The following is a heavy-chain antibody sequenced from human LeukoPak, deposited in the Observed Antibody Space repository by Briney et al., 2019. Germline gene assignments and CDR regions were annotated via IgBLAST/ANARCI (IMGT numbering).Heavy chain of an antibody. V-gene: IGHV1-8*01. CDR2: MNPNSGNT. D-gene: IGHD1-26*01. Sequence: ASVKVSCKASGYTFTSYDINWVRQATGQGLEWMGWMNPNSGNTGYAQKFQGRVTMTRNTSISTAYMELSSLRPEDTAVYYCAREWELRPQGAFDIWGQGTMVTVSS. J-gene: IGHJ3*02. CDR3: AREWELRPQGAFDI. CDR1: GYTFTSYD.